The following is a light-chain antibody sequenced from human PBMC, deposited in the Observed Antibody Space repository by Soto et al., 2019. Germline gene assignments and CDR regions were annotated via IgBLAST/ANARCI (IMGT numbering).Light chain of an antibody. CDR3: QQYGISPKT. CDR1: QSVSNNY. J-gene: IGKJ1*01. CDR2: GTT. Sequence: EIVLTQSPGTLSLSPGERATLSCRASQSVSNNYLAWYQQKPGQAPRLLIYGTTNRAAGIPDRFSGSGSGTDFTLTISRLEPEDSAVYFCQQYGISPKTFGQGTKVDIK. V-gene: IGKV3-20*01.